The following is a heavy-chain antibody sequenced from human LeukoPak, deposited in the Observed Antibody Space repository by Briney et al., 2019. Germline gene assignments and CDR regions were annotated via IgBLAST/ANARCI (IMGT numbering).Heavy chain of an antibody. D-gene: IGHD6-19*01. Sequence: GGSLRLSCAASGFTFSRYAMHWVRQAPGKGLEWVAVISYDGSNKYYAVSVKGRFTISRDNCKNTLYLQMNSLRAEDTAVYYCARDSAAVAGYYYYYGMDVWGQGTTVTVSS. CDR3: ARDSAAVAGYYYYYGMDV. J-gene: IGHJ6*02. CDR2: ISYDGSNK. CDR1: GFTFSRYA. V-gene: IGHV3-30-3*01.